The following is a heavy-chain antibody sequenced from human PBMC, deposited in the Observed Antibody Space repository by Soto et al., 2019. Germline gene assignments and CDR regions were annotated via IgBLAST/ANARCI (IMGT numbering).Heavy chain of an antibody. CDR1: GFTFSSYS. Sequence: EVQLVESGGGLVKPGGSLRLSCAASGFTFSSYSMNWVRQAPGKGLEWVSSISSSSSYIYYADSVEGRFTISRDNAKSSLYLQMNSLRAEDTAVYYCARDNGDIVVVGYYFDYWGQGTLVTVSS. D-gene: IGHD2-2*01. CDR3: ARDNGDIVVVGYYFDY. CDR2: ISSSSSYI. V-gene: IGHV3-21*01. J-gene: IGHJ4*02.